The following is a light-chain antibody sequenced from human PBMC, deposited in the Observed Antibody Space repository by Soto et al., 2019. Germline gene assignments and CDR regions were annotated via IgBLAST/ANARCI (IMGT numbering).Light chain of an antibody. V-gene: IGLV2-8*01. CDR1: SSDVGAYIY. CDR2: EVN. Sequence: QSVLTQPPSASGSPGQSVTISCTGTSSDVGAYIYVSWYQQHPGTAPKLIIYEVNKRPSGVPDRFSGSRSGNTASLTVSGLQPEDAADYYCISYAGNHNLVFGGGTNLTVL. CDR3: ISYAGNHNLV. J-gene: IGLJ2*01.